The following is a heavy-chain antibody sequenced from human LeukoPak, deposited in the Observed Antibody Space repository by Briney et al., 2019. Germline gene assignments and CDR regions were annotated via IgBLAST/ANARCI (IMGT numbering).Heavy chain of an antibody. Sequence: GGSLRLSCAASGFTFSSYGMHWVRQAPGKGLEWVAFIRYDGSNKYYADSVKGRFTISRDNSKNTLYLQMNSLRAEDTAVYYCAKDPPRGYSGYDSSHWGQGTLVTVSS. J-gene: IGHJ4*02. V-gene: IGHV3-30*02. CDR2: IRYDGSNK. D-gene: IGHD5-12*01. CDR3: AKDPPRGYSGYDSSH. CDR1: GFTFSSYG.